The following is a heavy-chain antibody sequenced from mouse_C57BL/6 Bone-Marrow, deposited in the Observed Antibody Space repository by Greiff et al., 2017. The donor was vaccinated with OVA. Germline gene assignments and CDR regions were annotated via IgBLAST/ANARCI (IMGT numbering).Heavy chain of an antibody. V-gene: IGHV1-63*01. CDR1: GYTFTNYW. CDR2: IYPGGGYT. D-gene: IGHD2-14*01. Sequence: QVQLQQSGAELVRPGTSVKMSCKASGYTFTNYWIGWAKQRPGHGLEWIGDIYPGGGYTNYNEKFKGKATLTADKSSSTAYMQFSSLTSEDSAIYYCAREGVRRGVAYWGQGTLVTVSA. CDR3: AREGVRRGVAY. J-gene: IGHJ3*01.